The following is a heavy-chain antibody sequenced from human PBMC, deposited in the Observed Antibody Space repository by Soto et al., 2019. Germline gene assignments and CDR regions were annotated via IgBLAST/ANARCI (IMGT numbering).Heavy chain of an antibody. Sequence: PSETLSLTCTVSHGSVSSDPFYWTWIRQPPGKGLEWIGYIYYSGSTYYNPSLKSRVTISVDTSKNQFSLKLSSVTAADTAVYYCASGSTYDYGDWYYYGMDVWGQGTTVTVSS. CDR3: ASGSTYDYGDWYYYGMDV. J-gene: IGHJ6*02. V-gene: IGHV4-30-4*01. D-gene: IGHD4-17*01. CDR2: IYYSGST. CDR1: HGSVSSDPFY.